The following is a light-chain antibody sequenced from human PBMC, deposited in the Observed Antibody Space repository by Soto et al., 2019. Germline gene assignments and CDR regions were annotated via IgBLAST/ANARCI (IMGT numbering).Light chain of an antibody. Sequence: SYELTQPPSVSVAPGQTASITCGGDNIKSKSVHWYQQKPGQAPILVLYNDKDRPSGIPERFSGSNSGNTATLSITRVEGGDEADYYCQVWDSRSDHWVFGGGTQLTVL. CDR1: NIKSKS. J-gene: IGLJ3*02. CDR3: QVWDSRSDHWV. CDR2: NDK. V-gene: IGLV3-21*02.